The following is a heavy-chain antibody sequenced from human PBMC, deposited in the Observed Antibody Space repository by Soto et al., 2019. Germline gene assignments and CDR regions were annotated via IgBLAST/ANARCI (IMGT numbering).Heavy chain of an antibody. Sequence: ASVKVSCKASGYTFTGYYMHWVRQAPGQGLEWMGWINPNSGGTNYAQKFQGRVTMTRNTSISTAYMELSSLRSEDTAVYYCARVPRGYSSSWYDYWGQGTLVTVSS. J-gene: IGHJ4*02. CDR3: ARVPRGYSSSWYDY. CDR2: INPNSGGT. D-gene: IGHD6-13*01. CDR1: GYTFTGYY. V-gene: IGHV1-2*02.